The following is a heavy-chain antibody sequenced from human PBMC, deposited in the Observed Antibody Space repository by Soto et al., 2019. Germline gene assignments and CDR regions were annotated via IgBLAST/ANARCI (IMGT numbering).Heavy chain of an antibody. Sequence: QVQLVESGGGVVQPGGSLKLSCAASGFTFSSFGMNWVRQAPGKGLEWVAVIWYDGSSEYYADSVKGRFTISRDNSKNTLYLQMSSLRVEDTAVYFCARAGIYATTYGRDVWGHGTTVTVSS. CDR1: GFTFSSFG. D-gene: IGHD2-8*01. CDR3: ARAGIYATTYGRDV. V-gene: IGHV3-33*01. J-gene: IGHJ6*02. CDR2: IWYDGSSE.